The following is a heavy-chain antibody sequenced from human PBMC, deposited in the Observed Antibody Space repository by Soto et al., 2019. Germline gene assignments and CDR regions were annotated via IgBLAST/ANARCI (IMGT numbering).Heavy chain of an antibody. Sequence: SETLSLTCTVSGGSISSYYWSWIRQPPGKGLEWIGYIYYSGSTNYNPSLKSRVTISVDTSKNQFSLKLSSVTAADTAVYYCARLEWFGGYDPWGQGTLVTVSS. V-gene: IGHV4-59*08. CDR2: IYYSGST. J-gene: IGHJ5*02. CDR1: GGSISSYY. D-gene: IGHD3-10*01. CDR3: ARLEWFGGYDP.